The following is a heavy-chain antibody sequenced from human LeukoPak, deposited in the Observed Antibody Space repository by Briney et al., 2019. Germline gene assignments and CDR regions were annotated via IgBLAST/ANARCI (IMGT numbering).Heavy chain of an antibody. CDR2: IYYSGST. CDR3: ARASEDYYYYYMDV. CDR1: GGSISSYF. V-gene: IGHV4-59*01. D-gene: IGHD1-14*01. Sequence: SETLSLTCTVSGGSISSYFWSWVRQPPGKGLQWIGYIYYSGSTIYNPSLTRRVTISVDTSKNQFSLKLSSVTAADTAVYYCARASEDYYYYYMDVWGKGTTVTISS. J-gene: IGHJ6*03.